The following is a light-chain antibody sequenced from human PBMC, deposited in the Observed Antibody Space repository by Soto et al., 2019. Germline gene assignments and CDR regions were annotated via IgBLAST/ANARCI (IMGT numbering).Light chain of an antibody. Sequence: QSVLTQPASVSGSPGQSITISCTGTSNDVGTYNLVSWYQQHPGKAPKVMIYEGNKRPSGVSDRFSASKSGNTASLTISGLQAEDEADFYCCSYAGSGTFVFGTGTKVTVL. J-gene: IGLJ1*01. CDR3: CSYAGSGTFV. V-gene: IGLV2-23*01. CDR2: EGN. CDR1: SNDVGTYNL.